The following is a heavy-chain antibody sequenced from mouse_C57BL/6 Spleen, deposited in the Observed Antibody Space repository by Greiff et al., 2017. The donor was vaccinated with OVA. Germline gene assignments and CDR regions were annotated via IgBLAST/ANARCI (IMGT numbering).Heavy chain of an antibody. CDR3: ARSPTLDYYGSSYEPWYFDV. J-gene: IGHJ1*03. V-gene: IGHV1-12*01. CDR1: GYTFTSYN. CDR2: IYPGNGDT. D-gene: IGHD1-1*01. Sequence: QVQLKESGAELVRPGASVKMSCKASGYTFTSYNMHWVKQTPRQGLEWIGAIYPGNGDTSYNQKFKGKATLTVDKSSSTAYMQLSSLTSEDSAVYFCARSPTLDYYGSSYEPWYFDVWGTGTTVTVSS.